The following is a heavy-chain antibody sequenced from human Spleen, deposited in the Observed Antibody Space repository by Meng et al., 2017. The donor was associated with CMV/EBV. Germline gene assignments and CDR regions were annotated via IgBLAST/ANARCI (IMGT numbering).Heavy chain of an antibody. Sequence: SETQSLTCIVSSGSIRSSSYYWGWIRQPPGKGLEYIGSMYYSGSTNYNPSLKSRLTISVDTCKNQFSLKLSPVTAADTAVYYCARARFDYWGQGTLVTVSS. V-gene: IGHV4-39*01. CDR1: SGSIRSSSYY. CDR2: MYYSGST. CDR3: ARARFDY. J-gene: IGHJ4*02.